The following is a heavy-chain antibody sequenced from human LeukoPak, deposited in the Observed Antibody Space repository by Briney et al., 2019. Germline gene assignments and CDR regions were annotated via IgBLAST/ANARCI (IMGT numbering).Heavy chain of an antibody. CDR3: ARGNYDILTGYPRQYFDY. Sequence: ASVKVSCKASGYTFTSYGISWVRQAPGQGLEWMGWISAYNGNTNYAQKLQGRVTMTTDTSTSTAYMELRSLRSDDTAVCYCARGNYDILTGYPRQYFDYWGQGTLVTVSS. CDR1: GYTFTSYG. D-gene: IGHD3-9*01. CDR2: ISAYNGNT. V-gene: IGHV1-18*01. J-gene: IGHJ4*02.